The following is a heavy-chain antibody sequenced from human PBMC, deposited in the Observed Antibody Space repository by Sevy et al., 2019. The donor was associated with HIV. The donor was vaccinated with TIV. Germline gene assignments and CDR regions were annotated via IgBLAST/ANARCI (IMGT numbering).Heavy chain of an antibody. V-gene: IGHV1-24*01. CDR1: GYTLIEFS. CDR2: FDPEDGET. D-gene: IGHD2-15*01. Sequence: ASVKVSCKVSGYTLIEFSMHWVRQAPGKGLEWMGGFDPEDGETIYPQRFQGRVTMTEDTSTDTAYMELSSLRSEDTAVYYCAIGLPGEYVDCSSCYSNYFADWGQGTLVTVSS. J-gene: IGHJ4*02. CDR3: AIGLPGEYVDCSSCYSNYFAD.